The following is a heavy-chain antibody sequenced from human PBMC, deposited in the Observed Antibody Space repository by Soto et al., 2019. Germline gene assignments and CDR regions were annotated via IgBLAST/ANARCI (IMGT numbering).Heavy chain of an antibody. J-gene: IGHJ5*01. CDR1: AGYLERSHYF. CDR3: ASSTFFPDGRGYHLKNLDS. D-gene: IGHD3-22*01. Sequence: SETLSLTCSVSAGYLERSHYFWTWIRQPPGQGLEWIGNISYRGGSNPNPALKSRVTLSLDTFNNQFSLTLTSVTAADTAMDDWASSTFFPDGRGYHLKNLDSWRQGTLVTVSS. CDR2: ISYRGGS. V-gene: IGHV4-61*01.